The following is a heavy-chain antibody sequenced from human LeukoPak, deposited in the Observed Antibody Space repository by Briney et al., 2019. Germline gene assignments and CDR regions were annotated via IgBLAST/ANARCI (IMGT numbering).Heavy chain of an antibody. V-gene: IGHV3-20*01. Sequence: GGSLRLSCAASGFTFDDYGMSWVRQAPGKGLEWVSGINWNGGSTGYADSVKGRFTISRDNAKNSLYLQMNSLRAEDTALYHCARVGFWRVGSYYYGSGSYSYYDMDVWGQGTTVTVSS. CDR3: ARVGFWRVGSYYYGSGSYSYYDMDV. D-gene: IGHD3-10*01. CDR2: INWNGGST. J-gene: IGHJ6*02. CDR1: GFTFDDYG.